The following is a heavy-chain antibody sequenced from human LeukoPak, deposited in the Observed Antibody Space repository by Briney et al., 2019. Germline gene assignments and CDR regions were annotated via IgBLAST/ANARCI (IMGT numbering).Heavy chain of an antibody. D-gene: IGHD5-12*01. CDR2: IYYSGST. CDR3: ARGFSGVATVDP. Sequence: SETLSLTCTVSGGSISSGDYYWSWIRQPPGKGLEWIGYIYYSGSTYYNPSLKSRVTISVDTSKNQFSLKLSSVTAADTAAYYCARGFSGVATVDPWGQGTLVTVSS. V-gene: IGHV4-30-4*01. J-gene: IGHJ5*02. CDR1: GGSISSGDYY.